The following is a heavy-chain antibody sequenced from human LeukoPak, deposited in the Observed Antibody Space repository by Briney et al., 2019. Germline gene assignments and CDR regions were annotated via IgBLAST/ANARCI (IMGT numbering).Heavy chain of an antibody. Sequence: GESLKISCQASGYSFTNYWIGWVRQMPGKGLEWMGIIYPGDSDTRYSPSFQGQVTISADKSISTAYLQWSSLKASDTAMYYCARLVRFLEWDAFDIWGQGTMVTVSS. J-gene: IGHJ3*02. D-gene: IGHD3-3*01. CDR1: GYSFTNYW. V-gene: IGHV5-51*01. CDR2: IYPGDSDT. CDR3: ARLVRFLEWDAFDI.